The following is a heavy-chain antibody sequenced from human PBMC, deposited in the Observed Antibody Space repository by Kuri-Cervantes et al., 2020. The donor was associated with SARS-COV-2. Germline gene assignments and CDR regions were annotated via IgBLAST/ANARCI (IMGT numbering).Heavy chain of an antibody. J-gene: IGHJ4*02. CDR2: IWYDGSNK. Sequence: GESLKISCAASGFTFSDHYMSWIRQAPGKGLEWVAVIWYDGSNKYYADSVKGRFTISRDNSKNTLYLQMNSLRAEDTAVYYCARAQQWLEPNFDYWGQGTLVTVSS. CDR1: GFTFSDHY. D-gene: IGHD6-19*01. V-gene: IGHV3-33*08. CDR3: ARAQQWLEPNFDY.